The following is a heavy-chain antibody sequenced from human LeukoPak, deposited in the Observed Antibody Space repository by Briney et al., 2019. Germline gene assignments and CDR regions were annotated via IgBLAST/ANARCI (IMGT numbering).Heavy chain of an antibody. Sequence: SSETLSLTCAVSGGSVSSGSYYWSWIRQPPGKGLEWIGYIYYSGSTYYNPSLKSRVTISVDTSKNQFSLKLSSVTAADTAVYYCAREGTGYCSGGSCYQGQLTYYFDYWGQGTLVTVSS. CDR1: GGSVSSGSYY. CDR3: AREGTGYCSGGSCYQGQLTYYFDY. CDR2: IYYSGST. D-gene: IGHD2-15*01. V-gene: IGHV4-31*11. J-gene: IGHJ4*02.